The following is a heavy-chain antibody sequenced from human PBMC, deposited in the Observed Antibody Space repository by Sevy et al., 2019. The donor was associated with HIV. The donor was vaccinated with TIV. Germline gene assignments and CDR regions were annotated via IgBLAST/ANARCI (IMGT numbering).Heavy chain of an antibody. CDR2: IYTSGST. J-gene: IGHJ4*02. D-gene: IGHD3-22*01. CDR3: ARDHFDTSGFSYGGKSWRYYFDY. Sequence: SETLSLTCTVSGGSISSGAYYWSWIRQPAGKGLEWIGRIYTSGSTNYNPSLKSRVTMSVDTSKNQFSLKLSSVTAAATAVYYCARDHFDTSGFSYGGKSWRYYFDYWGQGTLVTVSS. CDR1: GGSISSGAYY. V-gene: IGHV4-61*02.